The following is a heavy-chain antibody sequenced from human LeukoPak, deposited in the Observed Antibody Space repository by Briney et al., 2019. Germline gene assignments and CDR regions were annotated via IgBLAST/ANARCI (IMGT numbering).Heavy chain of an antibody. D-gene: IGHD4-17*01. CDR2: IIPILGIS. V-gene: IGHV1-69*04. J-gene: IGHJ3*02. Sequence: SVKVSCRASGGTFSSYGISWVRQAPGQGLEWMGRIIPILGISNYAQKFRGRVTITADESTSTAYMELSSLTSEDTAVYFCARGLPLQECGDYVGAFDIWGQGTLVTVSS. CDR3: ARGLPLQECGDYVGAFDI. CDR1: GGTFSSYG.